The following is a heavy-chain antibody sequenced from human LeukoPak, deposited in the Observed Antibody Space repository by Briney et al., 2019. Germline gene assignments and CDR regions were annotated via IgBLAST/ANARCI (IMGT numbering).Heavy chain of an antibody. J-gene: IGHJ6*03. CDR3: ARECRKTKYYYSYMDV. Sequence: GGSLRLSCAASGFTFSSYWMSWVRQAPGKGLEWVANIKQDGSEKYYVDSVKGRFTISRDNAKNSLYLQMNSLRAEDTAVYYCARECRKTKYYYSYMDVWGKGTTVTVSS. CDR1: GFTFSSYW. CDR2: IKQDGSEK. V-gene: IGHV3-7*01. D-gene: IGHD1/OR15-1a*01.